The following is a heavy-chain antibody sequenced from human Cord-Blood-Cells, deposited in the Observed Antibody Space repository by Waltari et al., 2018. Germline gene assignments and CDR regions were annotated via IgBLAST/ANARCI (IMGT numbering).Heavy chain of an antibody. D-gene: IGHD3-10*01. V-gene: IGHV1-24*01. J-gene: IGHJ4*02. CDR2: FDPEDGET. CDR1: GYTLTELS. Sequence: QVQLVQSGAEVKKPGASVKVSCKVSGYTLTELSMHWVRQAHGKGLEWMGGFDPEDGETIYAQKFQGRVTMTEDTSTDTAYMELSSLRSEDTAVYYCATADQTYYYGSGSLYYFDYWGQGTLVTVSS. CDR3: ATADQTYYYGSGSLYYFDY.